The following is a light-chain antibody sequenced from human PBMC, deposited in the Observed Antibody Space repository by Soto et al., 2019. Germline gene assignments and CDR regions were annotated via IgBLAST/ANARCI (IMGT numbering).Light chain of an antibody. CDR3: AAWDDSLTGVV. J-gene: IGLJ3*02. CDR2: TSD. CDR1: SSSIASNT. Sequence: QSVLTQPPSVSGTPGQRVTISCSGSSSSIASNTINWYQHLPGTAPKLLIYTSDQRPSGVPDRFSASKSGTSASLAISGLQSEDEADYYCAAWDDSLTGVVFGGGTQLTVL. V-gene: IGLV1-44*01.